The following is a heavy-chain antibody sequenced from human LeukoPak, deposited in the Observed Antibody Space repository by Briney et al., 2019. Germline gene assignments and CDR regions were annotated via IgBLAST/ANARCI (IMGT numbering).Heavy chain of an antibody. V-gene: IGHV1-2*02. CDR3: AINKQGKSLDY. J-gene: IGHJ4*02. CDR2: MNPNSGGT. Sequence: ASVKVSCKASGYTFTSYGISWVRQAPGQGLEWMAWMNPNSGGTSYAQKFQGRVTMTRDTSISTAYMELSRLRFDDTAVYYCAINKQGKSLDYWGQGTLVTVSS. CDR1: GYTFTSYG.